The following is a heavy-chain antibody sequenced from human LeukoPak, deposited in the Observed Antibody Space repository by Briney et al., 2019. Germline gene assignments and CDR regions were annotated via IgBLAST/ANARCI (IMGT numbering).Heavy chain of an antibody. CDR2: ISGSGGST. D-gene: IGHD2-15*01. CDR3: AKDRACSGGSCYLPDAFDI. Sequence: PGGSLRLSCAASGFTFSSYAMSWVRQAPGKGLEWVSAISGSGGSTYYADSVKGRFTISRGNSKNTLYLQMNSLRAEGTAVYYCAKDRACSGGSCYLPDAFDIWGQGTMVTVSS. V-gene: IGHV3-23*01. CDR1: GFTFSSYA. J-gene: IGHJ3*02.